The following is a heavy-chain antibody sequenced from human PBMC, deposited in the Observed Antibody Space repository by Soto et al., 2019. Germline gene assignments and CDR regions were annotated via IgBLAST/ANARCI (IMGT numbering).Heavy chain of an antibody. Sequence: PGGSLRLSXAASGFTFSSYAMSWVRQAPGKGLEWVSAISGSGGSTYYADSVKGRFTISRDNSKNTLYLQMNSLRAEDTAVYYCAKVVPRRKKTTVTTNESDYWGQGTLVTVSS. J-gene: IGHJ4*02. CDR2: ISGSGGST. D-gene: IGHD4-17*01. CDR3: AKVVPRRKKTTVTTNESDY. CDR1: GFTFSSYA. V-gene: IGHV3-23*01.